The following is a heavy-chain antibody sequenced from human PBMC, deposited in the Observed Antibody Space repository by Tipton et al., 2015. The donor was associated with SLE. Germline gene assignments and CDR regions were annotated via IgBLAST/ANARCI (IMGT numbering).Heavy chain of an antibody. J-gene: IGHJ5*02. CDR3: AREGYCSSTSCYGDYNWFDP. CDR1: GGSISSGSYY. CDR2: IYTSGST. D-gene: IGHD2-2*01. V-gene: IGHV4-61*02. Sequence: LRLSCTVSGGSISSGSYYWSWIRQPAGKGLEWIGRIYTSGSTNYNPSLKSRVTISVDTSKNQFSLKLSSVTAADTAVYYCAREGYCSSTSCYGDYNWFDPWGQGTLVTVSS.